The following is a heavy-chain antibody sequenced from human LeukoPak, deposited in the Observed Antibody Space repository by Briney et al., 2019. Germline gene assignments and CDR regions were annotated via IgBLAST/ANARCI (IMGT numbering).Heavy chain of an antibody. D-gene: IGHD6-6*01. CDR1: GGSFSGYY. J-gene: IGHJ4*02. CDR2: INHGGGT. CDR3: ARGRLFVVD. V-gene: IGHV4-34*01. Sequence: SETLSRTCAVYGGSFSGYYWSWIRQPPGKGLGWIGEINHGGGTNYNPSLKRRVTISVDTSKNQFSLKLSSVTAADTAVYYCARGRLFVVDWGQGTLVTVSS.